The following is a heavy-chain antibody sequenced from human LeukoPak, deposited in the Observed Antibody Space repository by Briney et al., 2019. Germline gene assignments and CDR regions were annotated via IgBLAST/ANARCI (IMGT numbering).Heavy chain of an antibody. Sequence: SVKVSCKASGGTFSSYAISWVRQAPGQGLEWMGRIIPILGIANYAQKFQGRVTITADKSTSTAYMELSSLRSEDTAVYYCAREGDYSNYYYMDVWGKGTTVTVSS. D-gene: IGHD4-11*01. CDR2: IIPILGIA. J-gene: IGHJ6*03. V-gene: IGHV1-69*04. CDR3: AREGDYSNYYYMDV. CDR1: GGTFSSYA.